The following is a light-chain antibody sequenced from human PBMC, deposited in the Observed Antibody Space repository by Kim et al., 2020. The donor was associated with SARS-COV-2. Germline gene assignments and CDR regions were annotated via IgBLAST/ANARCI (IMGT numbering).Light chain of an antibody. CDR3: QQRSNWPYT. Sequence: SLSIGERATLSCRASQSVSTFLVWYQHKPGQGPRLLIYAASNRATGIPGRFGGSGSGTDFTLTISSLEPEDFAVYYCQQRSNWPYTFGQGTKLEI. CDR2: AAS. CDR1: QSVSTF. V-gene: IGKV3-11*01. J-gene: IGKJ2*01.